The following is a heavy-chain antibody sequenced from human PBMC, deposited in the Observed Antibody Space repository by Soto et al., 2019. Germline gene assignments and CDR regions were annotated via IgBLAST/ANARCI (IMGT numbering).Heavy chain of an antibody. J-gene: IGHJ4*02. CDR2: VSGSGGST. Sequence: PGGSLRLSCAASGFTFSSYAMSWVRQAPGKGLERISAVSGSGGSTYYADSVKGRFTISRDNSKDTLYLQMNNLRAEDTAVYYCAKPPDYNWNDYWGQGTLVTVSS. V-gene: IGHV3-23*01. CDR1: GFTFSSYA. D-gene: IGHD1-20*01. CDR3: AKPPDYNWNDY.